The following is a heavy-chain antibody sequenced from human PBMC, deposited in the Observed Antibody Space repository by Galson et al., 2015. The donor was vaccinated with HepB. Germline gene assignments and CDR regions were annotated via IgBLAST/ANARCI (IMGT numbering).Heavy chain of an antibody. D-gene: IGHD2-15*01. CDR2: IIPIFGTV. CDR1: GGTFSSYA. Sequence: SVKVSCKASGGTFSSYAISWVRQAPGQGLEWMGGIIPIFGTVNYAQKFRGRVTITADESTSTAYMELSSLRSEDTAVYYCATEGYCSGGSCYPYQLWFDPWGQGTLVTVSS. J-gene: IGHJ5*02. CDR3: ATEGYCSGGSCYPYQLWFDP. V-gene: IGHV1-69*13.